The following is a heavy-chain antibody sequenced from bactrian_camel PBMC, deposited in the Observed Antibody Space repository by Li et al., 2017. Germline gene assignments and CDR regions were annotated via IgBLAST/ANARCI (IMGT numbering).Heavy chain of an antibody. V-gene: IGHV3S6*01. CDR2: IYSEDGTT. CDR3: EDGAIYYCAASARPKWISCGLDPLKYNY. Sequence: HVQLVESGGGSVQAGGSLRLSCTASGYADKRFCIGWVRQAPGKEREGVAYIYSEDGTTFYADSVKGRFTVSRDNSRGALYLPKNSTLNLQMDSLKPEDGAIYYCAASARPKWISCGLDPLKYNYWGRGTQVTVS. D-gene: IGHD3*01. J-gene: IGHJ4*01. CDR1: GYADKRFC.